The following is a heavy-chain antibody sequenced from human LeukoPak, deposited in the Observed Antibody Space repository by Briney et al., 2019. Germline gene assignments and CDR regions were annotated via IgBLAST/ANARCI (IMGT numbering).Heavy chain of an antibody. J-gene: IGHJ4*02. Sequence: GRSLRLSCAASGFTFSSYWMSWVRQAPGKGLEWVANIKQDGSEKYYVDSVKGRFTISRDNAKNSLYLQMNSLRAEDTAVYYCARVDVLRFLEWLLFFDYWGQGTLVTVSS. CDR1: GFTFSSYW. D-gene: IGHD3-3*01. CDR3: ARVDVLRFLEWLLFFDY. V-gene: IGHV3-7*01. CDR2: IKQDGSEK.